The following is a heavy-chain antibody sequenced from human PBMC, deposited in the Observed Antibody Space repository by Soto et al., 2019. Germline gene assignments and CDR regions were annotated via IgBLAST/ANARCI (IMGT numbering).Heavy chain of an antibody. CDR1: GFTFKTHS. J-gene: IGHJ6*02. D-gene: IGHD1-26*01. Sequence: QVQLVESGGGVVQPGMSLRLSCAASGFTFKTHSMHWVRQAPGKGLEWMAVIAYDGNEKFYADSVKGRFTISRDNSKNALYLQINNLRNEDTAVYYCGKDVGDYVPYYYGVDVWGQGTTVTVSS. V-gene: IGHV3-30*18. CDR2: IAYDGNEK. CDR3: GKDVGDYVPYYYGVDV.